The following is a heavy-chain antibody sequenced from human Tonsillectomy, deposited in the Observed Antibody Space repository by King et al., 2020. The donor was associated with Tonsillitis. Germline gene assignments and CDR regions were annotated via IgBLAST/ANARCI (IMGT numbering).Heavy chain of an antibody. CDR2: ISGSGGST. CDR3: VKDLEYSSSPTTFDY. V-gene: IGHV3-23*04. D-gene: IGHD6-6*01. J-gene: IGHJ4*02. Sequence: VQLVESGGGLVQPGGSLRLSCAASGFNLRSYAMSWVRQAPGKGLEWVSSISGSGGSTYYADSVKGRFTISRDNSKSTLHLQMNSLRAEDTAIYYCVKDLEYSSSPTTFDYWGQGTLVTVSS. CDR1: GFNLRSYA.